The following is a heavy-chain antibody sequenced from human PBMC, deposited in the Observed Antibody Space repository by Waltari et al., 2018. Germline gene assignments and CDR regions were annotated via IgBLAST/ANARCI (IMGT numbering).Heavy chain of an antibody. Sequence: EVQLVESGGGLVQPGGSLRLSCAASGFTFSSYSMNWVRQAPGKGLEWVSYIGSSSGSMDYADSVKGRFTISRDNAKNSLFLEMNSLRAADTAVYYCVRDHRWAFDIWGQGTMVTVSS. D-gene: IGHD3-16*02. CDR2: IGSSSGSM. J-gene: IGHJ3*02. CDR1: GFTFSSYS. CDR3: VRDHRWAFDI. V-gene: IGHV3-48*01.